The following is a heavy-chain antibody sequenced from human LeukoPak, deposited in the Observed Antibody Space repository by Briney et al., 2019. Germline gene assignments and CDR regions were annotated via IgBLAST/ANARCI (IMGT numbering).Heavy chain of an antibody. CDR1: GYDFTGYS. J-gene: IGHJ6*03. CDR2: INPNNGGT. Sequence: ASVKVSCKTSGYDFTGYSIYWVRQAPGQGLEWMGWINPNNGGTNYAQKFQGRVTMTRDTSISTAYVELSRLRSDDTAVYYCARSSRPCSGGSCYLYSYYYHNMDVWGKGTTVTISS. D-gene: IGHD2-15*01. V-gene: IGHV1-2*02. CDR3: ARSSRPCSGGSCYLYSYYYHNMDV.